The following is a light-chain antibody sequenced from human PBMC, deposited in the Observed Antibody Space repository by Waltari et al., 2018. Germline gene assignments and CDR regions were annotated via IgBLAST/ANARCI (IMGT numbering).Light chain of an antibody. V-gene: IGKV4-1*01. CDR1: QSVLYSSNNKNY. Sequence: DIVMTQSQEYLAVSLGARATANCTSSQSVLYSSNNKNYLAWYQLKPGQPPKLLISWASTRESGVPDRFSGSGSGTDFTLTISSLQAEDVAVYYCQQHYPTASLTFGGGTKVAI. J-gene: IGKJ4*01. CDR2: WAS. CDR3: QQHYPTASLT.